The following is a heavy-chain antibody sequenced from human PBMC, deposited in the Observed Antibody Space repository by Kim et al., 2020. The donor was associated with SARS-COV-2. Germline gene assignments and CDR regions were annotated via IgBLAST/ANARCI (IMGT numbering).Heavy chain of an antibody. CDR1: GYSFTSYW. D-gene: IGHD6-13*01. CDR2: IDPSDSYT. J-gene: IGHJ5*02. V-gene: IGHV5-10-1*01. CDR3: ARRAITASGSSSSWFDP. Sequence: GESLKISCKGSGYSFTSYWISWVRQMPGKGLEWMGRIDPSDSYTNYSPSFQGHVTISADKSISTAYLQWSSLKASDTAMYYCARRAITASGSSSSWFDPWGQGTLVTVSS.